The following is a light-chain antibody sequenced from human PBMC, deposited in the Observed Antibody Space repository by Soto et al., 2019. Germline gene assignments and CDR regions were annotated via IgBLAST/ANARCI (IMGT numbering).Light chain of an antibody. CDR1: QGIGNT. Sequence: DIQMTQSPPSLSASVGDRVTITCRASQGIGNTLAWYQQKPGPVPKLLIYSASTLQSGVPSRFSGSGSGTDFTLTISSLQPEDFAAYYCQKYNTVPATFGQGTRLEIK. CDR2: SAS. CDR3: QKYNTVPAT. J-gene: IGKJ5*01. V-gene: IGKV1-27*01.